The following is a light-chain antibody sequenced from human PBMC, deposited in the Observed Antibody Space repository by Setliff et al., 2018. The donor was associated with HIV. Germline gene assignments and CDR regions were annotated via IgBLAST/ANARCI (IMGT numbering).Light chain of an antibody. CDR1: NSDVGGYNY. V-gene: IGLV2-11*01. CDR2: DVS. J-gene: IGLJ2*01. CDR3: CSYAGSYTVL. Sequence: QSALAQPRSVSGSPGQSVTMSCTGTNSDVGGYNYVSWYQQHPGKAPKLMIYDVSKRPSGVPDRFSGSKSGNTAFLTISGLQGEDEADYYCCSYAGSYTVLFGGGTKVTVL.